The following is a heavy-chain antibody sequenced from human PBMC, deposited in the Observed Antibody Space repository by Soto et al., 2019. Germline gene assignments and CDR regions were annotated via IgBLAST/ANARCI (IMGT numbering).Heavy chain of an antibody. CDR3: ASPKIAFYNWFDP. V-gene: IGHV4-39*01. D-gene: IGHD3-3*02. CDR2: SYYSGST. J-gene: IGHJ5*02. Sequence: QLQLQESGPGLVKPSETLSLTSTVSGGSISSSSNYWGLIRQPPGKGLEWIGSSYYSGSTYYNPSLKSRVTISVDTSKNQFSLKLSSVTAADTAVYYCASPKIAFYNWFDPWGHGTLVTVSS. CDR1: GGSISSSSNY.